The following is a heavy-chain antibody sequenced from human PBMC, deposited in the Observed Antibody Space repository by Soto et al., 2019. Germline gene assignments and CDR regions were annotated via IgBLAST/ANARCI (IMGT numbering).Heavy chain of an antibody. CDR1: GVTFRSYG. J-gene: IGHJ6*04. V-gene: IGHV3-33*06. D-gene: IGHD4-17*01. CDR2: IWYDGSNK. Sequence: PGGCLGLSSAACGVTFRSYGMDWVRQAPGKGLEWVAVIWYDGSNKYYADSVKGRFTISRDNSKNTLYLQMNSLRAEDTAVYYSAKDQRFHGDFPNYYYHSVMAFRRNGTTDPVS. CDR3: AKDQRFHGDFPNYYYHSVMAF.